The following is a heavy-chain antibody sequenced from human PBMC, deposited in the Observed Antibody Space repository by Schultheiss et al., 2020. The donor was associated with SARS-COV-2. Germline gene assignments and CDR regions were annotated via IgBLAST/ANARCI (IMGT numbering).Heavy chain of an antibody. D-gene: IGHD3-22*01. V-gene: IGHV4-59*01. J-gene: IGHJ4*02. CDR2: IYYSGST. CDR3: ARGGYYYDSSGRLDY. CDR1: GGSISSYY. Sequence: SETLSLTCTVSGGSISSYYWSWIRQPPGKGLEWIGYIYYSGSTNYNPSLKSRVTISVDTSKNQFSLKLSSVTAADTAVYYCARGGYYYDSSGRLDYWGQGSLVTVSS.